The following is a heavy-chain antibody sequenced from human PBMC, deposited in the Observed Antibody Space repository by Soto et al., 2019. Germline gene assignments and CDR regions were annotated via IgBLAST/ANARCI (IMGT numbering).Heavy chain of an antibody. Sequence: QVQLQESGPGLVKPSETLSLTCTVSGGSVSSGSYYWSWLRQPPGKGLEWIGYIYYSGSTNYNPSLKSRVTISVDTSKNQFSLKLSSVTAADTAVYYCARDPLGYSGYDYWGQGTLVTVSS. CDR3: ARDPLGYSGYDY. J-gene: IGHJ4*02. V-gene: IGHV4-61*01. D-gene: IGHD5-12*01. CDR2: IYYSGST. CDR1: GGSVSSGSYY.